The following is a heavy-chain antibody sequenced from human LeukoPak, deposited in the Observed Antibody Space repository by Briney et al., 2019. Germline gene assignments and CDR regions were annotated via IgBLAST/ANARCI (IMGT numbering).Heavy chain of an antibody. Sequence: SETLSLTCTVSGGSISSYYWSWIRQPPGKGLEWIGYIYYSGSTNYNPSLKSRVTISVDTSKNQFSLKLSSVTAADTAVYYCARATWAVAIDYYYYYMDVWSKGTTVTISS. D-gene: IGHD2-2*01. J-gene: IGHJ6*03. CDR3: ARATWAVAIDYYYYYMDV. CDR1: GGSISSYY. CDR2: IYYSGST. V-gene: IGHV4-59*01.